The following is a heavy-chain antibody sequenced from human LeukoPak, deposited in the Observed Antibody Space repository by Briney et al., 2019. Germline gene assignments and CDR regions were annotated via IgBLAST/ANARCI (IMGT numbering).Heavy chain of an antibody. Sequence: THGYSLKISCQGSGYSFTSYWIGWARQMPGKGLGWMGILYPGDSETRYSPSFQGHVTISAYKSISTAYQQWPGLKASDTAMYCCARLDGAYYVVFWGKGTTVTVSS. CDR1: GYSFTSYW. J-gene: IGHJ6*03. CDR3: ARLDGAYYVVF. V-gene: IGHV5-51*01. CDR2: LYPGDSET. D-gene: IGHD3-9*01.